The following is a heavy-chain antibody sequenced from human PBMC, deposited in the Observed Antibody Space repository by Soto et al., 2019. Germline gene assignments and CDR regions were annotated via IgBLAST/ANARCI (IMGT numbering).Heavy chain of an antibody. CDR1: GFTFSSYW. CDR2: IKGDGSAK. Sequence: VGSLRLSCVGSGFTFSSYWMTWVRQAPGKGLEWVANIKGDGSAKYYVDSVKGRFTISRDNAKNSLFLQMNSLRAEDTAVYYCATTAAAAGTDWGQGTLVTV. D-gene: IGHD6-13*01. CDR3: ATTAAAAGTD. J-gene: IGHJ4*02. V-gene: IGHV3-7*01.